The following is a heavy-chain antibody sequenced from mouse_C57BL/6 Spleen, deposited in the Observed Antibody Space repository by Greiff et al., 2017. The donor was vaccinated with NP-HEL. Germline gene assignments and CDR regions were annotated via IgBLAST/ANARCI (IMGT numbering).Heavy chain of an antibody. CDR3: ARDLLRFAY. D-gene: IGHD2-1*01. Sequence: EVHLVESGGGLVKPGGSLKLSCAASGFTFSSYAMSWVRQTPEKRLEWVATISDGGSYTYYPDNVKGRFTISRDNAKNNLYLQMSHLKSEDTAMYYCARDLLRFAYWGQGTLVTVSA. V-gene: IGHV5-4*01. J-gene: IGHJ3*01. CDR1: GFTFSSYA. CDR2: ISDGGSYT.